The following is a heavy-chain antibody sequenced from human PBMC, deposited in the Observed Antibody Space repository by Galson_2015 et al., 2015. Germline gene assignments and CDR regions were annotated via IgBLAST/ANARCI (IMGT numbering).Heavy chain of an antibody. V-gene: IGHV6-1*01. D-gene: IGHD1-1*01. CDR1: GDSVSSNSAA. J-gene: IGHJ4*02. CDR3: ARTSAIGTGY. Sequence: CAISGDSVSSNSAAWNWIRQSPSRGLEWLGRTYYNSKWYNDYASSVKSRISISPDTSKNQFSLHLNSVTPEDTAVYYCARTSAIGTGYWGQGTLVTVSS. CDR2: TYYNSKWYN.